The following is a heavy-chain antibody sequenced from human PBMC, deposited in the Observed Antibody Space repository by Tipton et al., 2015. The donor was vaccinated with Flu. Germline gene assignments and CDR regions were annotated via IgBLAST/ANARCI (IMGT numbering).Heavy chain of an antibody. J-gene: IGHJ4*02. CDR2: IKQDGNEI. CDR3: ARAIGAAAAH. V-gene: IGHV3-7*03. Sequence: GSLRLSCAASGFTFSNYWMSWVRQAPGKGLEWVANIKQDGNEIYYVDSVKGRFTISRDNAKNSLYLQMNSLRAEDTAVYYCARAIGAAAAHWGQGTLVTVSS. D-gene: IGHD6-13*01. CDR1: GFTFSNYW.